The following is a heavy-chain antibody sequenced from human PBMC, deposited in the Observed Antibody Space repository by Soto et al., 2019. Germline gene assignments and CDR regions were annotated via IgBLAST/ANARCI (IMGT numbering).Heavy chain of an antibody. CDR3: ARGVLTGYWYFEL. D-gene: IGHD7-27*01. J-gene: IGHJ2*01. CDR1: GFTFSSYS. V-gene: IGHV3-21*01. CDR2: ISSSSSYI. Sequence: EVQLVESGGGLVKPGGSLRLSCAASGFTFSSYSMNWVRQAPGKGLEWVSSISSSSSYIYYADSVKGRFTISRDNAKNSLYLQMNSLRAEDTAVYYCARGVLTGYWYFELWGSGTLVTVSS.